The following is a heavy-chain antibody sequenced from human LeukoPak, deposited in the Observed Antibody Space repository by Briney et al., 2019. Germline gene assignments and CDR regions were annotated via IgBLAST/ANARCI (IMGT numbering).Heavy chain of an antibody. CDR1: GFTFSSYS. V-gene: IGHV3-48*04. D-gene: IGHD3-10*02. CDR3: ARGGLFAYYFDY. Sequence: GALRLSCAASGFTFSSYSMNWVRQAPGKGLEWVSYISSSSSTIYYADSVEGRFTISRDNAKNTVYLQMNSLRAEDTAVYYCARGGLFAYYFDYWGQGTLVTVSS. J-gene: IGHJ4*02. CDR2: ISSSSSTI.